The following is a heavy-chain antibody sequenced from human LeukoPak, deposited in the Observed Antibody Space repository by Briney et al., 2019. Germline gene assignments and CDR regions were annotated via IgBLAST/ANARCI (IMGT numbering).Heavy chain of an antibody. V-gene: IGHV1-69*01. Sequence: ASVKVSCKASGGTFSSYAISWVRQAPGQGLEWMGGIIPIFGTANYAQKFQGRVTITAYESTSTAYMELSSLRSEDTAVYYCARGYYDILTGYRPPLWFDPWGQGTLVTISS. D-gene: IGHD3-9*01. CDR1: GGTFSSYA. J-gene: IGHJ5*02. CDR3: ARGYYDILTGYRPPLWFDP. CDR2: IIPIFGTA.